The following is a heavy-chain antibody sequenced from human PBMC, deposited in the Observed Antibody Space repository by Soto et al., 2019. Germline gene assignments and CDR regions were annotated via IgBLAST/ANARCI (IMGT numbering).Heavy chain of an antibody. Sequence: QVQLVESGGGVVQPGRSLRLSCAASGFTFSSYGMHWVRQAPGRGLEWVAVIWYDGSNKYYADSVKGRFTISRDNSKNTLYLQMNSLRAEDTAVYYCARDIIGWVPGLDYWGQGTLVTVSS. CDR2: IWYDGSNK. D-gene: IGHD1-20*01. CDR1: GFTFSSYG. CDR3: ARDIIGWVPGLDY. J-gene: IGHJ4*02. V-gene: IGHV3-33*01.